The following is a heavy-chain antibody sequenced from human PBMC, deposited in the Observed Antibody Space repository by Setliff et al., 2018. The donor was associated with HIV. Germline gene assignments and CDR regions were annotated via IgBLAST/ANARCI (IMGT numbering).Heavy chain of an antibody. Sequence: SETLSLTCGVSGGSLNSYYWSWIRQSGGQELEWIGRIFINGQTNYNPSLKSRLTMSVDKSKNQFSLRLKSVTAADSAVYYCARERRWLQDYYYYIDVWGNGTTVTVSS. CDR3: ARERRWLQDYYYYIDV. D-gene: IGHD5-18*01. J-gene: IGHJ6*03. CDR1: GGSLNSYY. V-gene: IGHV4-4*07. CDR2: IFINGQT.